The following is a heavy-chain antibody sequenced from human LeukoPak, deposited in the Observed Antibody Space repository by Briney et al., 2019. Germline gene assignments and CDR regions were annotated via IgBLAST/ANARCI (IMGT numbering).Heavy chain of an antibody. CDR3: ARDCQYCSNTNCRCC. J-gene: IGHJ4*02. CDR2: ITGDGGGT. V-gene: IGHV3-23*01. Sequence: PGGSLRLSCAASGFTFRNYVMSWVRQVPGKGLEWVSAITGDGGGTNHADSVKGRFTISRDNSRNTLYLQMNSLRAEDTAVYYCARDCQYCSNTNCRCCWGQGTLVTVSS. D-gene: IGHD2-2*01. CDR1: GFTFRNYV.